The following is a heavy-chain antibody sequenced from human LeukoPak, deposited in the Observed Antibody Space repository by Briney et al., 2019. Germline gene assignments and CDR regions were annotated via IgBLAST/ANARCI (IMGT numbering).Heavy chain of an antibody. Sequence: ASVKVSCKASGYTFSSHAMIWVRQAPGQGFEWMGWINTNTGNPRYGQGFTGRFVFSLDTSVSTAYLQISSLKAEDTAVYFCARTRIPFYFGSGSPDYWGQGTLVTVSS. J-gene: IGHJ4*02. CDR1: GYTFSSHA. D-gene: IGHD3-10*01. CDR2: INTNTGNP. CDR3: ARTRIPFYFGSGSPDY. V-gene: IGHV7-4-1*02.